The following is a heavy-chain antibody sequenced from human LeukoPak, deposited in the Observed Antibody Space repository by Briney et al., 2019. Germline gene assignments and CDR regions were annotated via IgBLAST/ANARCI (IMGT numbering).Heavy chain of an antibody. CDR3: ARFNRADSSGWLDY. D-gene: IGHD6-19*01. CDR2: IYTSGST. V-gene: IGHV4-4*07. CDR1: GGSISSYY. Sequence: SETLSLTCTVSGGSISSYYWSWIRQPAGKGLEWIGRIYTSGSTNYNPSLKSRVTISVDTSKNQFSLKLSSVTAADTAVYYCARFNRADSSGWLDYWGQGTLVTVSS. J-gene: IGHJ4*02.